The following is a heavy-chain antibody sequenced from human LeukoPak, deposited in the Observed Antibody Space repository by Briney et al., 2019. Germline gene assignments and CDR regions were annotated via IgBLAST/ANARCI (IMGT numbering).Heavy chain of an antibody. Sequence: HPGGSLRLSCAASGFTFSGSAMHWVRQASGKGLEWVGRIRSKANSYATAYAASVKGRFTISRDDSKNTAYLQMNSLKTEDTAVYYCTLEGPVRFLEWVGYYYMDVWGKGTTVTVSS. J-gene: IGHJ6*03. V-gene: IGHV3-73*01. CDR1: GFTFSGSA. CDR3: TLEGPVRFLEWVGYYYMDV. D-gene: IGHD3-3*01. CDR2: IRSKANSYAT.